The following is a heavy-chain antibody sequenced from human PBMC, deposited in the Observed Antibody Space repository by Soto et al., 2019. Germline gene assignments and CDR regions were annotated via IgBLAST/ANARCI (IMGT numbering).Heavy chain of an antibody. D-gene: IGHD2-15*01. CDR1: GGTFSSYA. Sequence: QVQLVQSGAEVKKPGSSVKVSCKASGGTFSSYAISWVRQAPGQGLEWMGGIIPIFGTANYAQKCQGRVTITADESTSTAYMELSSLRSEDTAVYYCARAAGYCSGGSCYTYYYGMDVWGQGTTVTVSS. J-gene: IGHJ6*02. CDR3: ARAAGYCSGGSCYTYYYGMDV. CDR2: IIPIFGTA. V-gene: IGHV1-69*01.